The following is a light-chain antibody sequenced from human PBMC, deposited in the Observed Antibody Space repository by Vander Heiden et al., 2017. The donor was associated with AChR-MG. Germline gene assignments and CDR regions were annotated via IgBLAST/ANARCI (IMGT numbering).Light chain of an antibody. CDR1: QSLLHINGYNY. CDR2: LGS. Sequence: DDVMTQSPLSLSVTPGEPASISCRSSQSLLHINGYNYLDWYLQKPGQSPQLLIYLGSNRASGVPDRFSGSGSGTDFTLKISRVEAEDVGVYYCMQALQTPLFTFGPGTKVDIK. J-gene: IGKJ3*01. CDR3: MQALQTPLFT. V-gene: IGKV2-28*01.